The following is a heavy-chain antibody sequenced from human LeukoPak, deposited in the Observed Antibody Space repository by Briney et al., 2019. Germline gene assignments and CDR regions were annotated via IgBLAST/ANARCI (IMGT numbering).Heavy chain of an antibody. CDR2: ISNTGSVT. J-gene: IGHJ4*02. CDR1: GFTFSSYE. V-gene: IGHV3-48*03. Sequence: GSLRLSCAGSGFTFSSYEMSWVRQAPGKGLEWVSYISNTGSVTYYADSVKGRFTISRDNARNSLFLQMNSLRAEDTGVYYCTVVPMGWGQGTLVTVSS. CDR3: TVVPMG. D-gene: IGHD4-23*01.